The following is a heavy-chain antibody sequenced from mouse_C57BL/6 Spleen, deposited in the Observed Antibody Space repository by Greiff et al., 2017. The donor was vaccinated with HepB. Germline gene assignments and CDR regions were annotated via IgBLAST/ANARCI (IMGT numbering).Heavy chain of an antibody. Sequence: EVHLVESGGGLVKPGGSLKLSCAASGFTFSDYGMHWVRQAPEKGLEWVAYISSGSSTIYYADTVKGRFTISRDNAKNTLFLQMTSLRSEDTAMYYCARKSGVTHYFDYWGQGTTLTVSS. CDR3: ARKSGVTHYFDY. CDR1: GFTFSDYG. V-gene: IGHV5-17*01. D-gene: IGHD2-1*01. J-gene: IGHJ2*01. CDR2: ISSGSSTI.